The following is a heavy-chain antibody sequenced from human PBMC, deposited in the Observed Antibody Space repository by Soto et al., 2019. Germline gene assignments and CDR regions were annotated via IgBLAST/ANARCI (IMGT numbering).Heavy chain of an antibody. Sequence: ASVKVSCTASGYTFTSYGISWVRQAPGQGLEWMGWISAYNGNTNYAQKLQGRVTMTTDTSTSTAYMELRSLRSDDTAVYYCAREGGITMVRGVYAFDIWGQGTMVTVSS. V-gene: IGHV1-18*01. D-gene: IGHD3-10*01. CDR1: GYTFTSYG. CDR2: ISAYNGNT. J-gene: IGHJ3*02. CDR3: AREGGITMVRGVYAFDI.